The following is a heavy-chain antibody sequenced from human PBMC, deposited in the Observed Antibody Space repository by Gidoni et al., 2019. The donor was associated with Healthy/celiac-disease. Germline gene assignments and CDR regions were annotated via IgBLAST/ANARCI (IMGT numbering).Heavy chain of an antibody. V-gene: IGHV5-51*01. CDR2: IYPGDSDT. CDR3: ARRRGSSWAGGYFDY. CDR1: GYSFTTYW. J-gene: IGHJ4*02. D-gene: IGHD6-6*01. Sequence: EVQLVQSGAEVKKPGESLKISCKVSGYSFTTYWIGWVRQMPGKGLEWMGIIYPGDSDTRYSPSFQGQVTISADKSISTAYLQWSSLKASDTAIYYCARRRGSSWAGGYFDYWGQGTLVTVSS.